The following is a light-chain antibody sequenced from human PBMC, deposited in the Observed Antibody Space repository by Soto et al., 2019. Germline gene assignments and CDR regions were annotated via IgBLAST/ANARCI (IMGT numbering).Light chain of an antibody. CDR3: QQYGRSPRT. CDR1: QSVRSNF. CDR2: GAS. V-gene: IGKV3-20*01. J-gene: IGKJ2*01. Sequence: EVVLTQSPGTLSLSPGERATLSCRASQSVRSNFLAWYQQKHGQPPRLLMYGASSRAKGISDRFSGSGSGTDFTLTISRLEPEDFAVYYCQQYGRSPRTFGQGTKVEIK.